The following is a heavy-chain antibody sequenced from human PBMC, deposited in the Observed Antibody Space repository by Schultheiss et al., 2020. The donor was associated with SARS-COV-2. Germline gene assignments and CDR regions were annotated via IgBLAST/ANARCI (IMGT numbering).Heavy chain of an antibody. CDR2: IYHSGST. Sequence: SETLSLTCAVSGGSISSGGYSWSWIRQPPGKGLEWIGYIYHSGSTYYNPSLKSRVTISVDRSKNQFSLKLSSVTAADTAVYYCATPPGGATPGNWYFDLWGRGTLVTVSS. CDR1: GGSISSGGYS. J-gene: IGHJ2*01. D-gene: IGHD1-26*01. V-gene: IGHV4-30-2*01. CDR3: ATPPGGATPGNWYFDL.